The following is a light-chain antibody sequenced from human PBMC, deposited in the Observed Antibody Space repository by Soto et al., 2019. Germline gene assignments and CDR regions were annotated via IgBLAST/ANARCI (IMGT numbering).Light chain of an antibody. Sequence: ETVLTQSQGTLSLSPLERGNLXCRSSKSVDSSFVAWFQQKPGQAPRLLIYGTSSRATDIPDRFSGSGSGTDFTLTINRLDPEDFAMYFCQQYGSSPWTFGQGTKVDI. CDR2: GTS. CDR3: QQYGSSPWT. J-gene: IGKJ1*01. CDR1: KSVDSSF. V-gene: IGKV3-20*01.